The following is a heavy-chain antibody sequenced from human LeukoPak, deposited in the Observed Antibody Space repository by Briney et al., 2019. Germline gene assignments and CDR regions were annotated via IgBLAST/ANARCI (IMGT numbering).Heavy chain of an antibody. Sequence: GGSLRLSCAASGFTISSYWMFWFRQAPGKGLEWVANIKEDGSEKYYVDSVKGRFTISRDNAKNSLFLQMNSLRAEDTAVYYCAKGYSYGIDYWGQGTLVTVSS. CDR3: AKGYSYGIDY. V-gene: IGHV3-7*01. D-gene: IGHD5-18*01. CDR1: GFTISSYW. J-gene: IGHJ4*02. CDR2: IKEDGSEK.